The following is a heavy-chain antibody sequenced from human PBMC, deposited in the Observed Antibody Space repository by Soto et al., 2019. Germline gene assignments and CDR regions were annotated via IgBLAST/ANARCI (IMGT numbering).Heavy chain of an antibody. CDR1: GGSFSGYY. V-gene: IGHV4-34*01. Sequence: QVQLQQWGAGLLKLSETLSLTCAVYGGSFSGYYWSWIRQPPGKGLEWIGEINRSGSTNYNPSLKSRVTIPVDTSKNQFSLKQSSMTASDTAVYYCASRGRWLQLRYWGQGTMVTFSS. J-gene: IGHJ4*02. CDR3: ASRGRWLQLRY. D-gene: IGHD5-12*01. CDR2: INRSGST.